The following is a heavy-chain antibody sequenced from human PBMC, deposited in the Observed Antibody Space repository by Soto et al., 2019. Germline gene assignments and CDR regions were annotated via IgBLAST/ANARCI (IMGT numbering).Heavy chain of an antibody. D-gene: IGHD2-15*01. V-gene: IGHV3-30-3*01. CDR2: ISYDGSNK. CDR1: GFTFSSYA. J-gene: IGHJ4*02. CDR3: ARGVATVGY. Sequence: PGGSLRLFCAASGFTFSSYAMHWVRQAPGKGLEWVAVISYDGSNKYYADSVKGRFTISRDNSKNTLYLQMNSLRAEDTAVYYCARGVATVGYWGQGTLVTVSS.